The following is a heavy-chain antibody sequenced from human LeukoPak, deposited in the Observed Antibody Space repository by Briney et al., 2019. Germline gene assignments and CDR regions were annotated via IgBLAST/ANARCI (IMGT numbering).Heavy chain of an antibody. J-gene: IGHJ6*02. CDR3: ARGGVVPAHKRYYYGMDV. CDR2: INHSGST. V-gene: IGHV4-34*01. D-gene: IGHD2-2*01. Sequence: SETLSLTCAVYGGSFSGYYWSWIRQPPGKGLEWIGEINHSGSTNYNPSLKSRVTISVDTSKNQFSLKLSSVTAADTAVYYCARGGVVPAHKRYYYGMDVWGQGTTVTVSS. CDR1: GGSFSGYY.